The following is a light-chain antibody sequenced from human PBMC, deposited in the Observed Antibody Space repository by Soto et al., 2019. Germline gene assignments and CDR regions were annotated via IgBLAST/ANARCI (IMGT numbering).Light chain of an antibody. V-gene: IGLV2-11*01. CDR3: CSYAGSYTWV. Sequence: QSVLTQPRSVSGSPGQSVTLSCTGTSSDVGSYNYVSWYQQHPGKAPKLMIDDVNKRPSGVPDRFSGSRSGNTASLTISGLKAADEADYYCCSYAGSYTWVFGGGTKLTVL. J-gene: IGLJ3*02. CDR2: DVN. CDR1: SSDVGSYNY.